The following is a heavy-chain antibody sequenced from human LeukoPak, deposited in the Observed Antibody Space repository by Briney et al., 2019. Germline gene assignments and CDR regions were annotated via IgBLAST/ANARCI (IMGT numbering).Heavy chain of an antibody. CDR1: GGTISSSSYY. V-gene: IGHV4-39*01. CDR2: IYYSGTT. Sequence: SETLSLTCTVSGGTISSSSYYWGWIRQPPGKGLEWGGSIYYSGTTYYNPSLKSRVTISVDTSKSQFSLRLTSVTAADTAVYYCARHVRFLEWLSSYYFDYWGQGTLVTVSS. J-gene: IGHJ4*02. CDR3: ARHVRFLEWLSSYYFDY. D-gene: IGHD3-3*01.